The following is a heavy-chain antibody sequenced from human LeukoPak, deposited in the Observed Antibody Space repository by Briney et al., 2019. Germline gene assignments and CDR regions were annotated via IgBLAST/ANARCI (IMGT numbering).Heavy chain of an antibody. Sequence: SETLSLTCTVSGGSISSSSYYWSWIRQPPGKGLEWIGYIYYSGSTNYNPSLKSRVTISVDTSKNQFSLKLSSVTAADTAVYYCARAYYGSGNPTPNWFDPWGQGTLVTVSS. J-gene: IGHJ5*02. D-gene: IGHD3-10*01. CDR2: IYYSGST. CDR1: GGSISSSSYY. V-gene: IGHV4-61*01. CDR3: ARAYYGSGNPTPNWFDP.